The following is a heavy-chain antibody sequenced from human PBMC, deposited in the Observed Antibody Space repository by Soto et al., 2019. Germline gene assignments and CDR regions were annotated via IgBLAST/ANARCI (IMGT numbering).Heavy chain of an antibody. CDR1: GETFTSYA. Sequence: ASVKVSCAASGETFTSYAMNWVRQAPGQGLEWMGWINTNTGNPTYAQGFTGRFVFSLDTSVSTAYLQICSLKAEDTAVYYCAREGYYDSSGYIRGFDYWGQGTLVTVSS. CDR2: INTNTGNP. V-gene: IGHV7-4-1*01. CDR3: AREGYYDSSGYIRGFDY. J-gene: IGHJ4*02. D-gene: IGHD3-22*01.